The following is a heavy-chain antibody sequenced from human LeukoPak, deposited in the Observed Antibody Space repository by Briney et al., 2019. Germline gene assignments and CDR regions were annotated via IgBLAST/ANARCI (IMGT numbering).Heavy chain of an antibody. D-gene: IGHD4-23*01. CDR3: ARINGGDAFDI. V-gene: IGHV4-31*03. J-gene: IGHJ3*02. CDR1: AGSISSGGHY. Sequence: SETLSLTCTVAAGSISSGGHYWSWIRQHPGKGLEWNGYIYYSVSTYYNPTLKSRVTISVDTSKNQFSLKLSSVTAADTAVYYCARINGGDAFDIWGQGTMVTVSS. CDR2: IYYSVST.